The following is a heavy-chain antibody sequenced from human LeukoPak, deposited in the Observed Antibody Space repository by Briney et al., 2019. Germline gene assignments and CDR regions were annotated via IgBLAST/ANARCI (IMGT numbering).Heavy chain of an antibody. D-gene: IGHD3-3*01. V-gene: IGHV4-59*01. CDR2: IYYSGST. J-gene: IGHJ5*02. CDR1: GGSISSYY. CDR3: ARDLRFLGEFDP. Sequence: SETLSLTCTVSGGSISSYYWSWIRQPPGRGLEWIGYIYYSGSTNYNPSLKSRVTISVDTSKNQFSLKLSSVTAADTAVYYCARDLRFLGEFDPWGQGTLVTVSS.